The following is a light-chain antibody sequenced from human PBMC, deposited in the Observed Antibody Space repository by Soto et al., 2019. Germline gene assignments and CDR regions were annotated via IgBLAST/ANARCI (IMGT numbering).Light chain of an antibody. CDR2: GAS. Sequence: EIVMTQSPATLSVSPGDRATLSCRAGQPLNNNVAWYQHKPGQAPRLLIYGASTRATGISARFSGSGSGTEFTLTISSLQSEDFAVYYCQQYNSYSKFGQGTMVEIK. J-gene: IGKJ1*01. CDR1: QPLNNN. CDR3: QQYNSYSK. V-gene: IGKV3-15*01.